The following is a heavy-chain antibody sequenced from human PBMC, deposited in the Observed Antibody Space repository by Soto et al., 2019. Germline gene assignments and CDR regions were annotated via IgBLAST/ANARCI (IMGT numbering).Heavy chain of an antibody. V-gene: IGHV1-46*01. CDR2: INPSGGST. J-gene: IGHJ4*02. CDR3: AGMMVTAIPAYYFDY. Sequence: ASVKVSCKASGYTFTSYYMHWVRQAPGQGLEWMGIINPSGGSTSYAQKFQGRVTMTRDTSTSTVYMELSSLRSEDTAVYYCAGMMVTAIPAYYFDYWGQGTLVTVSS. D-gene: IGHD2-21*02. CDR1: GYTFTSYY.